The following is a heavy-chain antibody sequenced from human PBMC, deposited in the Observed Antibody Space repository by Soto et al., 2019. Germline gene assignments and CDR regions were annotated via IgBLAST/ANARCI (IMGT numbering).Heavy chain of an antibody. CDR3: AKDGPYYSASRRAARDYYYYGMDV. V-gene: IGHV3-30*18. Sequence: GGSLRLSCAASGFTFNNFGMHLVRQAQGKGLEWVAVISYDGIEKEYADSVKGRFTLSRDNSKSTLYLQMNSLRAEDTAVYYCAKDGPYYSASRRAARDYYYYGMDVWGQGTTVTVSS. D-gene: IGHD3-10*01. CDR2: ISYDGIEK. J-gene: IGHJ6*02. CDR1: GFTFNNFG.